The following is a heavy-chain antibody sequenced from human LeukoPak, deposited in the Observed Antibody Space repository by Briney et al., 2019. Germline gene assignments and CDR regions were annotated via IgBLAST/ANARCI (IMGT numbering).Heavy chain of an antibody. CDR3: ARATEMATTTRYYFDY. D-gene: IGHD5-24*01. CDR2: INHSGST. CDR1: GGSFSGYY. V-gene: IGHV4-34*01. J-gene: IGHJ4*02. Sequence: SETLSLTCAVYGGSFSGYYWSWIRQPPGTGLEWIGEINHSGSTNYNPSLKSRVTISVDTSKNQFSLKLSSVTAADTAVYYCARATEMATTTRYYFDYWGQGTLVTVSS.